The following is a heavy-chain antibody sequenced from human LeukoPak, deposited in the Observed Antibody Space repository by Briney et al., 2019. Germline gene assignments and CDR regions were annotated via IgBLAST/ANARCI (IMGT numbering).Heavy chain of an antibody. J-gene: IGHJ4*02. CDR1: GFTFSSYG. D-gene: IGHD2-2*01. CDR3: ARGGVPAAYIDY. V-gene: IGHV3-33*01. Sequence: GGSLRLSCATSGFTFSSYGMHWVRQAPGKGPEWVAVIWYDGSNKYYADSVKGRFTISRDNSKNTLYLQMNSLRAEDTAVYYCARGGVPAAYIDYWGQGTLVTVSS. CDR2: IWYDGSNK.